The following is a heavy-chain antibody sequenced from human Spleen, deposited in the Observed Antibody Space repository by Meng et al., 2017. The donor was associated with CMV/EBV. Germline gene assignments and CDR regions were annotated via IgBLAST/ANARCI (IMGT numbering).Heavy chain of an antibody. V-gene: IGHV3-30-3*01. D-gene: IGHD6-6*01. CDR1: GFTFSSYA. CDR2: ISYDGSNK. J-gene: IGHJ6*02. Sequence: GESLKISCAASGFTFSSYAMHWVRQAPGKGLEWVAVISYDGSNKYYADSVKGRFTISRDNAKNTLYLQVSSLRAEDTAVYYCARALYSSSSLSLDYYGMDVWGQGTTVTVSS. CDR3: ARALYSSSSLSLDYYGMDV.